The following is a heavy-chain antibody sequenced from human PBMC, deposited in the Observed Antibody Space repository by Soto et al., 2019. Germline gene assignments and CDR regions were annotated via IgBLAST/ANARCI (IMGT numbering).Heavy chain of an antibody. V-gene: IGHV1-3*01. D-gene: IGHD2-21*02. CDR2: INAGNGNT. CDR1: GDTFTSYA. J-gene: IGHJ4*02. CDR3: ARSIVVVTALDY. Sequence: GASVKVSCKECGDTFTSYAMHWVRQAPGQRLEWMGWINAGNGNTKYSQKFQGRVTITRDTSASTAYMELSSLRSEDTAVYYCARSIVVVTALDYWGQGTLVTVSS.